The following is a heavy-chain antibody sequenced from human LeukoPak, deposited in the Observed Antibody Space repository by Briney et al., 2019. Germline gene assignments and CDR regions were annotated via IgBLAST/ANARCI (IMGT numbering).Heavy chain of an antibody. Sequence: GASLRLSCAASGFTFSSYAMSWVRQAPGKGLEWVSAISGSGGSTYYADSVKGRFTISRDNSKNTLYLQMNSLRAEDTAVYYFAKDLSGGMTTVTTPGKYYYYYYGMDVWGQGTTVTVSS. CDR1: GFTFSSYA. J-gene: IGHJ6*02. V-gene: IGHV3-23*01. CDR2: ISGSGGST. CDR3: AKDLSGGMTTVTTPGKYYYYYYGMDV. D-gene: IGHD4-17*01.